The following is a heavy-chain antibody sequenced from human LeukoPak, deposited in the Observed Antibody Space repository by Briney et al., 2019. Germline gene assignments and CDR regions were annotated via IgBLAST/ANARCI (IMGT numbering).Heavy chain of an antibody. CDR2: IYYSGST. CDR1: GGSISSGDYY. CDR3: ARDYSGSYLEVYLDY. J-gene: IGHJ4*02. Sequence: SETLSLTCTVSGGSISSGDYYWSWIRQPPGKGLEWIGYIYYSGSTYYNPSLKSRVTISVDTSKNQFSLKLSSVTAADTAVYYCARDYSGSYLEVYLDYWGQGTLVTVSS. D-gene: IGHD1-26*01. V-gene: IGHV4-31*03.